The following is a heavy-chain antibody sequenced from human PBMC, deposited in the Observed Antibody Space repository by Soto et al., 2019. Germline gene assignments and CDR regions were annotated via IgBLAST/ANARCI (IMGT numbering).Heavy chain of an antibody. CDR3: ARELLWFGEFNGMDV. V-gene: IGHV4-59*01. CDR1: GGSISSYY. CDR2: IYYSGGT. D-gene: IGHD3-10*01. J-gene: IGHJ6*02. Sequence: SETLSLTCTASGGSISSYYWSWIRQPPGKGLEWIGYIYYSGGTNYNPSLKSRVTISVDTSKNQFSLKLSSVTAADTAVYYCARELLWFGEFNGMDVWGQGTTVTVPS.